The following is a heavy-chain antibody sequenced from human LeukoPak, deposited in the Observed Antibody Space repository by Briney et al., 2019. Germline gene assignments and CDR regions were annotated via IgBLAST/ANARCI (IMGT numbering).Heavy chain of an antibody. CDR1: GFTFSSYS. Sequence: GGSLRLSCAASGFTFSSYSMNWVRQAPGKGLEWVSSISSSSSYIYYADSVKGRFTISRDNAKNSLYLQMHSLRAEDTAVYYCARAISPVYGSGWYFYYYYGVDVWGQGTTVTVSS. CDR3: ARAISPVYGSGWYFYYYYGVDV. J-gene: IGHJ6*02. V-gene: IGHV3-21*01. CDR2: ISSSSSYI. D-gene: IGHD6-13*01.